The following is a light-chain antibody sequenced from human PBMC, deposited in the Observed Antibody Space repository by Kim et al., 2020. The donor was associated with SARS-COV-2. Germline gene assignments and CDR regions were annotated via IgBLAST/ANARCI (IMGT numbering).Light chain of an antibody. CDR1: TGAVTSNYY. J-gene: IGLJ3*02. CDR2: STS. CDR3: LLYYGGTQV. Sequence: PRRPVTLTCASSTGAVTSNYYPNWFQQKPGQAPRALIYSTSNKYSWTPARFSGSLLGGKAALTLSGVQPEDEADYYCLLYYGGTQVFGGGTQLTVL. V-gene: IGLV7-43*01.